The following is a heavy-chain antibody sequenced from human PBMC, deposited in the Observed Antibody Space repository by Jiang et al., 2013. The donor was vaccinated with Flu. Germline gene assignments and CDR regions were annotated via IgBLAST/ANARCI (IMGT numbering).Heavy chain of an antibody. J-gene: IGHJ4*02. CDR3: AREAQMYYALAN. Sequence: GLVQPGGSLRLSCAASGFTVSSNYMSWVRQAPGKGLEWVSVIYPGGDAYYADSVKGRFTISRDNSKNTLYLQMNSLRAVDTAVCYCAREAQMYYALANWGQGTLVTVSS. CDR1: GFTVSSNY. CDR2: IYPGGDA. D-gene: IGHD3-16*01. V-gene: IGHV3-53*01.